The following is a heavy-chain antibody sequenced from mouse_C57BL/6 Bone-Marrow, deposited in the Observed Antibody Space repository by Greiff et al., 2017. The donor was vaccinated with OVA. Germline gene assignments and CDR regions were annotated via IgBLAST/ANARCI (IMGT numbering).Heavy chain of an antibody. CDR1: GFTFSDYY. J-gene: IGHJ4*01. D-gene: IGHD2-4*01. Sequence: DVKLVESGGGLVQPGGSLKLSCAASGFTFSDYYMYWVRQTPEKRLEWVAYISNGGGSTYYPDTVKGRFTISRDNAKNTLYLQMSRLKSEDTAMYYCARQDYDYGPYAMDYWGQGTSVTVSS. CDR3: ARQDYDYGPYAMDY. V-gene: IGHV5-12*01. CDR2: ISNGGGST.